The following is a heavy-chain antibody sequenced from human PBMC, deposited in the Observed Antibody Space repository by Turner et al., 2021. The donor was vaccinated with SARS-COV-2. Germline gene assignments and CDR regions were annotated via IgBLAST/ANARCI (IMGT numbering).Heavy chain of an antibody. CDR1: GGSMNTNY. D-gene: IGHD3-3*01. V-gene: IGHV4-59*01. CDR3: ARESVNNWVDT. CDR2: IYYRGIT. J-gene: IGHJ5*02. Sequence: QVQLHESVPGLVKPLETLSLTCTVSGGSMNTNYWSWIRQPPAKRLEWIGYIYYRGITNYNPSLESRVTISVYTSMNQFSLKLTSVTAADTAIYNCARESVNNWVDTWGQGTLVTVSS.